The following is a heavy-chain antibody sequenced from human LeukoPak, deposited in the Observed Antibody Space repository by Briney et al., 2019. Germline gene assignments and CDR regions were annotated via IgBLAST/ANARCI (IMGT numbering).Heavy chain of an antibody. J-gene: IGHJ6*02. CDR3: ARGLGYCSGGSCYADYYYYYYGMDV. V-gene: IGHV3-21*01. Sequence: YIYYADSVKGRFTISRDNAKNSLYLQMNSLRAEDTAVYYCARGLGYCSGGSCYADYYYYYYGMDVWGQGITVTVSS. CDR2: YI. D-gene: IGHD2-15*01.